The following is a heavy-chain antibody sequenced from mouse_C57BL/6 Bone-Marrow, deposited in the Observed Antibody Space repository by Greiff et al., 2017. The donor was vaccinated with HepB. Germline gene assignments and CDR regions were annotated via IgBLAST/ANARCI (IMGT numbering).Heavy chain of an antibody. CDR3: TVRLYYAMDY. CDR2: IDPETGGT. D-gene: IGHD2-14*01. J-gene: IGHJ4*01. CDR1: GYTFTDYE. V-gene: IGHV1-15*01. Sequence: VKLMESGAELVRPGASVTLSCKASGYTFTDYEMHWVKQTPVHGLEWIGAIDPETGGTAYNQKFKGKAILTADKSSSTAYMELRSLTSEDSAVYYCTVRLYYAMDYWGQGTSVTVSS.